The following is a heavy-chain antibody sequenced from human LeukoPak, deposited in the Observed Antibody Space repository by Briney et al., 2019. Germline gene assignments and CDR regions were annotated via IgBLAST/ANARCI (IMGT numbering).Heavy chain of an antibody. J-gene: IGHJ4*02. D-gene: IGHD3-22*01. CDR1: GFTFRSYG. V-gene: IGHV3-30*02. CDR2: IRYDGNSN. Sequence: GGSLRLSCAASGFTFRSYGMRWVRQAPGKGLEWVAFIRYDGNSNYYADSVKGRFTVSRDNSRSTLYLQMNSLRAEDTAVYYCAKEEVISGNHGVYFDYWGQGTLVTVSS. CDR3: AKEEVISGNHGVYFDY.